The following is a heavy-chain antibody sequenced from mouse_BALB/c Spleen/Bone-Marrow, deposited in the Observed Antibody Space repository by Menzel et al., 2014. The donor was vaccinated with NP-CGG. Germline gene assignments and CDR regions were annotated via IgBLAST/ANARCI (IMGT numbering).Heavy chain of an antibody. CDR3: ARWAYYRYDEDYAMDY. CDR2: IDPFNGGT. D-gene: IGHD2-14*01. V-gene: IGHV1S135*01. Sequence: EVQLQQSGPELMKPGASVKISCKASGYSFTGYYMHWVKQSHGKSLEWIGYIDPFNGGTSYNQKFKGKATLTVDKSSSTAYMHLSSLTSEDSAVYYCARWAYYRYDEDYAMDYWGQGTSVTVSS. CDR1: GYSFTGYY. J-gene: IGHJ4*01.